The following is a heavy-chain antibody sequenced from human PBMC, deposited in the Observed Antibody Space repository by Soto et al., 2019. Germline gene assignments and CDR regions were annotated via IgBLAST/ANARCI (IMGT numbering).Heavy chain of an antibody. CDR1: GGTFNSYL. CDR3: ARGLDQPPVGLYFDT. J-gene: IGHJ4*02. CDR2: IIPAFGTA. D-gene: IGHD2-2*01. Sequence: SSVKVSCKTSGGTFNSYLIDWVRQAPGQGLEWMGGIIPAFGTAKYAQKFQGRVTITADKSTTTAYMELRTLTSEDTAVYYCARGLDQPPVGLYFDTWGQGTLVTVSS. V-gene: IGHV1-69*06.